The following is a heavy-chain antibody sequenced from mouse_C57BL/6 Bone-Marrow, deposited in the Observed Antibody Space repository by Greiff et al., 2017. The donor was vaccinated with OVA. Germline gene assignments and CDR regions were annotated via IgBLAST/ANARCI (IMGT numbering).Heavy chain of an antibody. Sequence: QVQLQQSGAELVRPGTSVKMSCKASGYTFTNYWIGWAKQRPGHCLEWIGDIYPGGGYTNYNEKFKGKATLTADKSSSTAYMQFSSLTSEDSAIYYCARSDWDVAWFAYWGQGTLVTVSA. CDR2: IYPGGGYT. CDR1: GYTFTNYW. D-gene: IGHD4-1*01. CDR3: ARSDWDVAWFAY. J-gene: IGHJ3*01. V-gene: IGHV1-63*01.